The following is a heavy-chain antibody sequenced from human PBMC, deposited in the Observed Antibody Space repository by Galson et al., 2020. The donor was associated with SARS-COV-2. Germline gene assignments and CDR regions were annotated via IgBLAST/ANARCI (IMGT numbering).Heavy chain of an antibody. CDR3: ARCRYYGWDSGRVDWFDP. V-gene: IGHV4-30-4*07. CDR2: IYYSGST. J-gene: IGHJ5*02. CDR1: GGSISRGGYS. Sequence: SETLSLTCAVSGGSISRGGYSWSWIRQPPGKGLEWIGSIYYSGSTYYNPSLKSRVTISVDTSKNQFSLKLSSVTAADTAVYYCARCRYYGWDSGRVDWFDPWGQGTLVTVSS. D-gene: IGHD4-17*01.